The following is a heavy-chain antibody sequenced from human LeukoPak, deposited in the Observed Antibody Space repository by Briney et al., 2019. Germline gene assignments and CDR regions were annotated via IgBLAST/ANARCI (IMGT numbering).Heavy chain of an antibody. CDR2: IWFDGSKS. CDR3: AIDLRGSFSFDY. J-gene: IGHJ4*02. CDR1: GFTFSSHT. D-gene: IGHD3-10*01. V-gene: IGHV3-30*04. Sequence: GGSLRLSCAAPGFTFSSHTMHWVRQAPGKGLEGVAVIWFDGSKSYYADSVKGRFTISRDNSKNMLYLQMDSLRAEDTAIYYCAIDLRGSFSFDYWGQGSLVTVSS.